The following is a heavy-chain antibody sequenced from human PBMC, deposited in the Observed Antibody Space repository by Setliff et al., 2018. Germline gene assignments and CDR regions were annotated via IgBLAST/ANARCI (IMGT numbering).Heavy chain of an antibody. J-gene: IGHJ4*02. CDR2: IYTSGST. V-gene: IGHV4-4*08. CDR3: ARERSYYYDSSGFYYEGRHFDY. Sequence: PSETLSLTCTVSSGSINSYYWSWVRQSAGKGLEWIGYIYTSGSTNYNPSLKSRVTISLDTSKNQFSLKLSFVTAADTAVYYCARERSYYYDSSGFYYEGRHFDYWGQGTLVTVSS. D-gene: IGHD3-22*01. CDR1: SGSINSYY.